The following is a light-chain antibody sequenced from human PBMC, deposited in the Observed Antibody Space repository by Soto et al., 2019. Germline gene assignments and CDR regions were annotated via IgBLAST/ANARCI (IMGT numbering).Light chain of an antibody. Sequence: EIVLTQSPGTLSMSPGERATLSCRASQSVSSSYLAWYQQQPGQAPRLLIYDTSSRATGIPDRFSGSGSGTDFTRTISRLEPEDFAVYYCQHYGSSRTFGQGTKVETK. CDR1: QSVSSSY. CDR3: QHYGSSRT. V-gene: IGKV3-20*01. CDR2: DTS. J-gene: IGKJ1*01.